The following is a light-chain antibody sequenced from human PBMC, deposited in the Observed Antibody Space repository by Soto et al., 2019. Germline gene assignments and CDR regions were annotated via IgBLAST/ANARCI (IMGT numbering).Light chain of an antibody. CDR3: CSYANTTTV. CDR1: SSDVGGYYF. Sequence: QSALTQPRSVSGSPGQSVTISCTGTSSDVGGYYFVSWYQHHSGKAPKLMIYEGSKRPSGVSNRFSGSKSDNTASLTISGLQAEDEADYYCCSYANTTTVFGAGTKLTVL. V-gene: IGLV2-23*01. CDR2: EGS. J-gene: IGLJ3*02.